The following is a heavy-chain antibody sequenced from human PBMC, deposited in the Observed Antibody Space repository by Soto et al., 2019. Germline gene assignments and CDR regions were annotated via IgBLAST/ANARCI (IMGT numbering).Heavy chain of an antibody. CDR3: ARGSGSLFYYYGMDV. V-gene: IGHV4-34*01. Sequence: SETLSLTCAVYGGSFSGYYWSWIRQPPGKGLEWIGEINHSGSTNYNPSLKSRVTISLDTSKNQFSLKLSSVTAADTAVYYCARGSGSLFYYYGMDVWGHGTTVTVSS. CDR1: GGSFSGYY. CDR2: INHSGST. J-gene: IGHJ6*02. D-gene: IGHD3-10*01.